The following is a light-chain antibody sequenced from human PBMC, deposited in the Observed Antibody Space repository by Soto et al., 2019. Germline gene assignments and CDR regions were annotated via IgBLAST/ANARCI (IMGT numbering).Light chain of an antibody. V-gene: IGLV1-51*02. Sequence: QSVLTQPPSVSAAPGQKVTMSCSGGSSNIGNYYVSWHQQLPGTAPKLLIYENDKRPSGIPDRFSGSKSGNTASLTISGLQADDEADYYCSSYTSSGTVLFGGGTKLTVL. CDR3: SSYTSSGTVL. J-gene: IGLJ2*01. CDR1: SSNIGNYY. CDR2: END.